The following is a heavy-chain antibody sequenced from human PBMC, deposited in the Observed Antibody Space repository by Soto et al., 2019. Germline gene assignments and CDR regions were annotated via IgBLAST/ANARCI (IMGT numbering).Heavy chain of an antibody. V-gene: IGHV4-4*07. CDR1: GASISGFY. CDR3: ARWSRELPGQPLFDP. D-gene: IGHD1-26*01. J-gene: IGHJ5*02. CDR2: IYATGTT. Sequence: SETLSLTCTVSGASISGFYWSWIRKSAGKGLEWIGRIYATGTTDYNPSLKSRVMMSVDTSKKQFSLKLRSVTAADTAVYYCARWSRELPGQPLFDPWGQGTLVTVSS.